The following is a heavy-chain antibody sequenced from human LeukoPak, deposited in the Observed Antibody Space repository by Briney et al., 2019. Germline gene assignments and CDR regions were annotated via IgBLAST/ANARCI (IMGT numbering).Heavy chain of an antibody. V-gene: IGHV4-30-4*01. CDR1: GGSISSGDYY. D-gene: IGHD2-15*01. Sequence: PSQTLSLTCTVSGGSISSGDYYWSWIRQPPGKGLEWIGYIYYSGSTYYNPSLKSRVTISVDTPKNQFSLKLSSVTAADTAVYYCARGSLGVVEDYWGQGTLVTVSS. J-gene: IGHJ4*02. CDR3: ARGSLGVVEDY. CDR2: IYYSGST.